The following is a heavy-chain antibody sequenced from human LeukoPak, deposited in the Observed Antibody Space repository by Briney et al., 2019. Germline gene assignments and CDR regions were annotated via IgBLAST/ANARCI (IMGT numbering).Heavy chain of an antibody. CDR2: IKEDGSDK. CDR1: GFTFSTFW. Sequence: RGSLRLSCAASGFTFSTFWMTWVRQAPGKGLEWVAHIKEDGSDKKYVDSVKGRFTISRDNPKNSLYLQMNSLRAEDTAVYYCARDIGYHTFDYWGQGGLVTVSS. V-gene: IGHV3-7*05. CDR3: ARDIGYHTFDY. J-gene: IGHJ4*02. D-gene: IGHD5-12*01.